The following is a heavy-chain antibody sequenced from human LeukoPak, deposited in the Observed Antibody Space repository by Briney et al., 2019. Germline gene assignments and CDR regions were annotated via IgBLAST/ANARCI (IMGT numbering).Heavy chain of an antibody. Sequence: SETLSLTCAVYGGSFSGYYWSWIRQPPGKGLEWIGEINHSGSTNYNPSLKSRVTISVDMSKNQFSLKLGSVTAADTAVYYCARRIGESNWFDPWGQGTLVTVSS. CDR1: GGSFSGYY. CDR3: ARRIGESNWFDP. V-gene: IGHV4-34*01. J-gene: IGHJ5*02. D-gene: IGHD3-10*01. CDR2: INHSGST.